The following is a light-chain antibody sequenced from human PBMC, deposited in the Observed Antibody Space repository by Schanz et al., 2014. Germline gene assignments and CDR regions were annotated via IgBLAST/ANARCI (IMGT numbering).Light chain of an antibody. CDR1: SSDVGGYNY. CDR3: CSYAGRTTFYV. J-gene: IGLJ1*01. Sequence: QSALTQPPSASGSPGQSVTISCTGTSSDVGGYNYVSWYQQHPGKAPKLMIYDVSNRPSGVPDRFSGSKSAYTASLTISGLQAEDEADYFCCSYAGRTTFYVFGTGTKLTVL. CDR2: DVS. V-gene: IGLV2-8*01.